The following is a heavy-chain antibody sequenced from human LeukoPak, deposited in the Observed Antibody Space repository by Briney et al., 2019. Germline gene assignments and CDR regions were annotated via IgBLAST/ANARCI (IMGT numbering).Heavy chain of an antibody. V-gene: IGHV4-59*08. J-gene: IGHJ4*02. CDR1: GGSISSYY. CDR3: ARAPYPDYSNYFDY. D-gene: IGHD4-11*01. CDR2: IYYSGST. Sequence: SETLSLTCTVSGGSISSYYWSWIRQPPGKGLEWIGYIYYSGSTNYNPSLKSRVTISVDTSKNQFSLKLSSVTAADTAVYYCARAPYPDYSNYFDYWGQGTLVTVSS.